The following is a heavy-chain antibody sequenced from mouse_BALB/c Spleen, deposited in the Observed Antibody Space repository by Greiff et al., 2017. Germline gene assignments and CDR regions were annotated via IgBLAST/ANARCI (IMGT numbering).Heavy chain of an antibody. Sequence: QVQLQQSGPGLVQPSQSLSITCTVSGFSLTSYGVHWVRQSPGKGLEWLGVIWSGGSTDYNAAFISRLSISKDNSKSQVFFKMNSLQANDTAIYYCARIYYDYDDVPAGWGQGTLVTVSA. CDR2: IWSGGST. D-gene: IGHD2-4*01. V-gene: IGHV2-2*02. CDR3: ARIYYDYDDVPAG. J-gene: IGHJ3*02. CDR1: GFSLTSYG.